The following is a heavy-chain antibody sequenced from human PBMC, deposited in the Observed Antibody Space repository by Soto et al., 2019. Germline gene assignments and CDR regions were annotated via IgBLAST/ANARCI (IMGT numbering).Heavy chain of an antibody. CDR2: ISYDVSNK. CDR3: AKILGYCSSSSCSKDYHYYYGMDV. CDR1: GFTFSNYG. Sequence: GGSLRLSCAASGFTFSNYGMHWVRQAPGKGLEWVAVISYDVSNKYYADSVKGRFTISRDNSKNTLYLQMNSLRAEDTAVYYCAKILGYCSSSSCSKDYHYYYGMDVWGQGTRVTVSS. D-gene: IGHD2-2*01. J-gene: IGHJ6*02. V-gene: IGHV3-30*18.